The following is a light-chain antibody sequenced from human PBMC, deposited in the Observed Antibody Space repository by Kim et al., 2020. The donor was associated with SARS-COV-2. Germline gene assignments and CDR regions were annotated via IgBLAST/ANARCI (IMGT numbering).Light chain of an antibody. Sequence: DIVLTQSPGTLSLSPGERGTLSCRASQRISNNYLAWYQQKLGQAPRLLIYGASSRATGIPDRFSGSGSGTDFTLTISRLEPEDFAVYYCQQYGGSPITFGQGTRLDIK. V-gene: IGKV3-20*01. CDR1: QRISNNY. J-gene: IGKJ5*01. CDR3: QQYGGSPIT. CDR2: GAS.